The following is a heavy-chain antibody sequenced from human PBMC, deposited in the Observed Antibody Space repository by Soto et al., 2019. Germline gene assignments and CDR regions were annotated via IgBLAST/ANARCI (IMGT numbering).Heavy chain of an antibody. Sequence: PGGSLRLSCAASGFTFSSYAMSWVRQAPGKGLEWVSAISSSSSYIYYADSVKGRFTISRDNAKNSLYLQMNSLRAEDTAVYYCARGANYDFWSGPNWFDPWGQGTLVTVSS. CDR2: ISSSSSYI. J-gene: IGHJ5*02. CDR1: GFTFSSYA. V-gene: IGHV3-21*01. D-gene: IGHD3-3*01. CDR3: ARGANYDFWSGPNWFDP.